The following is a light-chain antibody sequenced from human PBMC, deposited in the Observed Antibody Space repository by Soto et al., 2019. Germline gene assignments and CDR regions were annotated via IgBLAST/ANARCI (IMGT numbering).Light chain of an antibody. CDR3: QQYNNWTPIT. V-gene: IGKV3-20*01. J-gene: IGKJ5*01. Sequence: EIVLTQSPCTLSLSPGERATPSCRASHSVSSSYLAWYQQKPGQAPRLLIYGASSRATGIPDRFSGSGSGTDFTLTISSLQSEDFAVYYCQQYNNWTPITFGQGTRLEI. CDR2: GAS. CDR1: HSVSSSY.